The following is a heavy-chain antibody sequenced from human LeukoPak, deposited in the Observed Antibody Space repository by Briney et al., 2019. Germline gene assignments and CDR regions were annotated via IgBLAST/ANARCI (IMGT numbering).Heavy chain of an antibody. CDR2: DSNNGNI. CDR3: ARDNWGSLDY. CDR1: GSSISSHS. J-gene: IGHJ4*02. Sequence: SETLSLTCTVSGSSISSHSWGWVRQPPGKGLEWIGCDSNNGNINYNPALKSRVTISVDTSKRQFSLKLSSVTVADTAIYYCARDNWGSLDYWGQGTLVTVSS. D-gene: IGHD7-27*01. V-gene: IGHV4-59*11.